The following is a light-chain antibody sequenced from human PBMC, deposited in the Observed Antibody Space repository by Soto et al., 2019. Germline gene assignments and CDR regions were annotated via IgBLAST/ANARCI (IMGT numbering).Light chain of an antibody. CDR1: QSVLYSSNNKNY. J-gene: IGKJ3*01. CDR2: WAS. Sequence: DIVMTQSPDSLAGSLGERATINCKSSQSVLYSSNNKNYLAWYQQKPGQPPKLLIYWASTRESGVPDRFSGSGSGTDFTLTISSLQAEDVAVYYCQQYYSTPVTFGPGTKVDIK. CDR3: QQYYSTPVT. V-gene: IGKV4-1*01.